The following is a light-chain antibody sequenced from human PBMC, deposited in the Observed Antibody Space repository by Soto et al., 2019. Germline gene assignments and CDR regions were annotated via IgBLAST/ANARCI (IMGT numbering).Light chain of an antibody. J-gene: IGKJ1*01. V-gene: IGKV3-20*01. CDR1: QRFSRGY. CDR2: GAS. Sequence: EIVLTQSPGTLSLSPGKRAPLSCRASQRFSRGYLAWYKQNPGQAPRLLIYGASSRATGIPDRFSGSGSGTDFTLTISRLEPEDFAVYYCQQYGSSPWTFGQGTKVEIK. CDR3: QQYGSSPWT.